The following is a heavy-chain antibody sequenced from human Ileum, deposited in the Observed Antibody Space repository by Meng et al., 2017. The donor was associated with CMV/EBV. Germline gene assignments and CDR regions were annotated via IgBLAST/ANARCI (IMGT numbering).Heavy chain of an antibody. V-gene: IGHV3-48*03. CDR1: GFTFSSYA. CDR3: ARGNDDYSTVSALGYYDLDV. J-gene: IGHJ6*02. CDR2: IGGSGTIA. Sequence: GGSLRLSCAASGFTFSSYAMSWVRQAPGKGLEWVSYIGGSGTIAYSAESVKGRFTISKHNGKNSLYLQMNSLRAEDTAVYYCARGNDDYSTVSALGYYDLDVWGQGTTVTVSS. D-gene: IGHD4-11*01.